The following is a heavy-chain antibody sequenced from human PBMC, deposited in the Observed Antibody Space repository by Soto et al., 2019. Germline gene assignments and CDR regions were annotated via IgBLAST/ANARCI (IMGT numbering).Heavy chain of an antibody. J-gene: IGHJ4*02. V-gene: IGHV3-23*01. D-gene: IGHD3-10*01. CDR2: ITDTGGDT. CDR1: GLTFGSRA. Sequence: GGSLRLSCVASGLTFGSRAMSWVRQAPGEGLEWVSSITDTGGDTKYADSVRGRFTISRDNSKNTLYLLMSRLRAEDSALYFCARGSEESYPGSRIFDLWGRGTLVTVSS. CDR3: ARGSEESYPGSRIFDL.